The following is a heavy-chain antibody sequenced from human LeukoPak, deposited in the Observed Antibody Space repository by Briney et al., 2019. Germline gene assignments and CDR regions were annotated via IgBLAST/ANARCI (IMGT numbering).Heavy chain of an antibody. Sequence: GESLKISCKGSGYSFTSYWIGWVRQMPGKGLEWMGIIYPGDSDTRYSPSFQGQVTISADKSISTAYLQWSSLKASDTAMYYCARLLGMASSGRIPPYYYYGMDVWGQGTTVTVSS. CDR3: ARLLGMASSGRIPPYYYYGMDV. CDR2: IYPGDSDT. V-gene: IGHV5-51*01. J-gene: IGHJ6*02. CDR1: GYSFTSYW. D-gene: IGHD6-19*01.